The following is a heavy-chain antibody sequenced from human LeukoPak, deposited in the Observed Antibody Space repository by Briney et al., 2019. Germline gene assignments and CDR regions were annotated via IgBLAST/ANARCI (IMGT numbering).Heavy chain of an antibody. CDR2: INHSGST. CDR3: ARDTKYYYGSGRPKNWFDP. D-gene: IGHD3-10*01. CDR1: GGSFSGYY. J-gene: IGHJ5*02. V-gene: IGHV4-34*01. Sequence: NPSETLSLTCAVYGGSFSGYYWSWIRQPPGKGLEWIRGINHSGSTNYNPSLKSRVTISVDTSNNQFPLKLSSVTAADTAVYYCARDTKYYYGSGRPKNWFDPWGQGTLVTVSS.